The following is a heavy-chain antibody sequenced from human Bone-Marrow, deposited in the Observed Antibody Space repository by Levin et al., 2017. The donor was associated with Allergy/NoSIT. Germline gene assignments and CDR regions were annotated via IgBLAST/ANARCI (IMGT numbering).Heavy chain of an antibody. J-gene: IGHJ4*02. CDR3: ARGTDY. V-gene: IGHV3-48*02. Sequence: LSLTCAASGFTFSSSSMNWVRPAPGKGLEWVSYISSSGKTMYYADSVKGRFTVSRDNAKNSLYLQMNSLRDDDTAVFYCARGTDYWGQGTLVTVSS. D-gene: IGHD3-10*01. CDR1: GFTFSSSS. CDR2: ISSSGKTM.